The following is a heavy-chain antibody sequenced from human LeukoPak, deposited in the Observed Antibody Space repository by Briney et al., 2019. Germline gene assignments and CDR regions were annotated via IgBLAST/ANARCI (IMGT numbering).Heavy chain of an antibody. Sequence: ASVKVSCKASGYTFTGYYMHWVRQAPGQGLEWMGVINPSGGSTSYTQKFQGRVTMTRDMSTSTVYMELSSLRSEDTAVYYCARDLRPGAIWLGLSDPWGQGTLVTVSS. CDR1: GYTFTGYY. CDR3: ARDLRPGAIWLGLSDP. V-gene: IGHV1-46*01. J-gene: IGHJ5*02. CDR2: INPSGGST. D-gene: IGHD2-2*01.